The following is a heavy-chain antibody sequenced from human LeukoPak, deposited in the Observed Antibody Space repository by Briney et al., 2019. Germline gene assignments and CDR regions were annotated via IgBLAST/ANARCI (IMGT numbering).Heavy chain of an antibody. CDR2: IIPIFGTA. D-gene: IGHD5-12*01. CDR1: GGTFSSYA. V-gene: IGHV1-69*13. CDR3: ARYEGYHNWFDP. Sequence: ASVKVSCKASGGTFSSYAISWVRQAPGQGLEWMGGIIPIFGTANYAQKFQGRVTITADESTSTAYMELSSLRTEDTAVYYCARYEGYHNWFDPWGQGTLVTVSS. J-gene: IGHJ5*02.